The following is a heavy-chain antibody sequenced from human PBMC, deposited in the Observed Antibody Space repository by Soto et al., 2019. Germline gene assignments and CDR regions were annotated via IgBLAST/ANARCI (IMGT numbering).Heavy chain of an antibody. D-gene: IGHD2-2*01. V-gene: IGHV1-18*01. Sequence: ASVKVSCKASGYTFTNYGITWVRQAPGQGLEWMGWITASNGNANYAREIQGRLTLTRDTSTNTASMELRSLRSDDTAVYYCARGAPCSSTSCYDNFHYGLAVWGQGTTVTVSS. CDR3: ARGAPCSSTSCYDNFHYGLAV. J-gene: IGHJ6*02. CDR1: GYTFTNYG. CDR2: ITASNGNA.